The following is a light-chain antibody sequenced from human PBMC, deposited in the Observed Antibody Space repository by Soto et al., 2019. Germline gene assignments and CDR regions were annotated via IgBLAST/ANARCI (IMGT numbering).Light chain of an antibody. J-gene: IGKJ1*01. CDR3: QQYGSSPTWT. CDR1: QSVSSSY. V-gene: IGKV3-20*01. CDR2: GAS. Sequence: EIVLTQSPGTLSLSPGERATLSCRASQSVSSSYLAWYQQKPGQAPRLLIYGASSRATGIPGRFSGSGSGTDLTLTISRLEPEDFAVYYCQQYGSSPTWTFGQGTKVEIK.